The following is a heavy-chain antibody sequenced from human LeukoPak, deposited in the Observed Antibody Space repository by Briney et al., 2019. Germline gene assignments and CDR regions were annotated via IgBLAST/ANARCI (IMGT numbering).Heavy chain of an antibody. Sequence: SETLSLTCAVYGGSFSGYYWSWIRQPPGKGLEWIGEINHSGSTNYNPSLKSRVTISVDTSKNQFSLKLSSVTAADTAVYYCGRSNDYGDYMTDYWGQGTLVTVSS. CDR1: GGSFSGYY. D-gene: IGHD4-17*01. J-gene: IGHJ4*02. CDR2: INHSGST. V-gene: IGHV4-34*01. CDR3: GRSNDYGDYMTDY.